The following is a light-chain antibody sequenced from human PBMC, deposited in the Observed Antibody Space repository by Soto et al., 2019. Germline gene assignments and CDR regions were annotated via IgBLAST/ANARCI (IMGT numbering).Light chain of an antibody. Sequence: DIQMTQSPSPLSASVGDRVTITCRASQTISTYLNWYQQKPGKAPKLLIYGASSLQSGVPSRFSGSGSGTDFTLTISSLQPEDIATYYCQQSYRTPTFGQGTRLEIK. CDR2: GAS. CDR3: QQSYRTPT. J-gene: IGKJ5*01. V-gene: IGKV1-39*01. CDR1: QTISTY.